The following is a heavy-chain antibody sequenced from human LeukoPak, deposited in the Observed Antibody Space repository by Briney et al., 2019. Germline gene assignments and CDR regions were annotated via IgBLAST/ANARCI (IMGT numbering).Heavy chain of an antibody. CDR2: FVFEDGET. D-gene: IGHD1-26*01. V-gene: IGHV1-24*01. J-gene: IGHJ4*02. Sequence: GASVEVSCKVSGYTLTELSMHWVRQAPGKGLAWMGGFVFEDGETTYAQKFQGRVTMTEDTPTDTAYMDLRSLRSEDTAVYYCATELPRGLLSYWGQGTLVTVSS. CDR1: GYTLTELS. CDR3: ATELPRGLLSY.